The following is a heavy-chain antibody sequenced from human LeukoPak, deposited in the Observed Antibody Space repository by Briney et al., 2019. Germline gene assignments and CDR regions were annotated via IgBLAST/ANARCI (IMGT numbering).Heavy chain of an antibody. V-gene: IGHV4-61*01. CDR2: IYYSGST. J-gene: IGHJ4*02. CDR3: ARGVGRYYYDSSGLDY. Sequence: PSETLSLTCTVSGGAFSSGSYYWSWIRQPPGKGLEWIGYIYYSGSTNYNPSLKSRVTISVDTSKNQFSLKLSSVTAADTAVYYCARGVGRYYYDSSGLDYWGQGTLVTVSS. D-gene: IGHD3-22*01. CDR1: GGAFSSGSYY.